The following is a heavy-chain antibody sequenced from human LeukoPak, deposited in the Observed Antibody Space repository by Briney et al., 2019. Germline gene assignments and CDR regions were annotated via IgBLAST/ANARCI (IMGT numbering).Heavy chain of an antibody. V-gene: IGHV1-69*05. CDR3: AAGRALGYCSSTSCLELDY. CDR1: GGTFSSYA. D-gene: IGHD2-2*01. Sequence: SVKVSCKASGGTFSSYAISWVRQAPGQGLEWMGGIIPIFGTANYAQKFQGRVTITTDESTSTAYMELSSLRSEDTAVYYCAAGRALGYCSSTSCLELDYWGQGTLVTVSS. CDR2: IIPIFGTA. J-gene: IGHJ4*02.